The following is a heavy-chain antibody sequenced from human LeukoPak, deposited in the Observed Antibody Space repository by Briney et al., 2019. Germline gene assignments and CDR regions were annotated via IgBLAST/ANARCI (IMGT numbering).Heavy chain of an antibody. CDR3: ARGGTLEYFQH. V-gene: IGHV3-7*04. J-gene: IGHJ1*01. Sequence: GSLRLSCAASGFTFNRYWMSWFRQAPGKGLEWVAQIKSDGSEEYYADPVRGRFTISRDNAKSSLYLQMNSLRAEDTAVYYCARGGTLEYFQHWGQGTLVTVSS. CDR1: GFTFNRYW. CDR2: IKSDGSEE.